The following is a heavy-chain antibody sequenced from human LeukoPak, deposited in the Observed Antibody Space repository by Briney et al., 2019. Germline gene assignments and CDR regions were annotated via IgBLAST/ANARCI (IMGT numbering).Heavy chain of an antibody. CDR3: ARDWLGYYYDC. D-gene: IGHD6-19*01. CDR1: GDSVSSNSPA. J-gene: IGHJ4*02. CDR2: TYYRSKWYN. Sequence: SPTLSRTCAISGDSVSSNSPAWNWIRQSPSRGLEWLGRTYYRSKWYNDYAVSVKGRITINPDTSKNQFSLHLTSVTPEDTAVYYCARDWLGYYYDCWGQGTVVTVSS. V-gene: IGHV6-1*01.